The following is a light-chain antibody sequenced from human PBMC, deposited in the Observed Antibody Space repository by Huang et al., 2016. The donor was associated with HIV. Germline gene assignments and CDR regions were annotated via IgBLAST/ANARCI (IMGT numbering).Light chain of an antibody. CDR1: QGIRNN. J-gene: IGKJ3*01. CDR3: LQDDTYPFT. Sequence: AILMTQSPSSLSASVGDRVTITCRASQGIRNNLGWYQQKPGEAPKLLIYSASSLQSGVPSRFSGGGSGTDFTLTISSLQPEDCATYYCLQDDTYPFTFGPGTKVDIK. CDR2: SAS. V-gene: IGKV1-6*01.